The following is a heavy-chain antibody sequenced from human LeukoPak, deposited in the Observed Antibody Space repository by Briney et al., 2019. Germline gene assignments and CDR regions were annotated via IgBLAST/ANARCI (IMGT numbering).Heavy chain of an antibody. CDR2: INAGNGNT. V-gene: IGHV1-3*01. CDR3: ARAFKAYYYDSSGYYGY. Sequence: ASVKVSCKASGYTFTSYAMHWVRQAPGQRLEWMGWINAGNGNTKYSQKFQGRVTITADESTSTAYMELSSLRSEDTAVYYCARAFKAYYYDSSGYYGYWGQGTLVTVSS. CDR1: GYTFTSYA. D-gene: IGHD3-22*01. J-gene: IGHJ4*02.